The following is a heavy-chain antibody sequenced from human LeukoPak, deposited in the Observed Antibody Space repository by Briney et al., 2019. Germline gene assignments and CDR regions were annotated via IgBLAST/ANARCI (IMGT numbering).Heavy chain of an antibody. D-gene: IGHD3-10*01. CDR1: GGTFSSNV. Sequence: SVKVSCKASGGTFSSNVITWVRQAPGQVLEGMAAIIPMLGTARYAQKFQGRVTITADKSTSTAYMELTNLRSDDTAVYYCATIHYYGSTRFDPWGQGTLVTVSS. CDR2: IIPMLGTA. J-gene: IGHJ5*02. V-gene: IGHV1-69*10. CDR3: ATIHYYGSTRFDP.